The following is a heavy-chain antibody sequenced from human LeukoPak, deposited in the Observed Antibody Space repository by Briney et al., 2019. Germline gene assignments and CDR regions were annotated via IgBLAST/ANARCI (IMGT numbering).Heavy chain of an antibody. D-gene: IGHD3-9*01. CDR1: GGTFSSYA. V-gene: IGHV1-69*05. CDR2: IIPIFGTA. J-gene: IGHJ4*02. Sequence: SVKVSCKASGGTFSSYAISWVRQAPGQGLEWMGGIIPIFGTANYAQKFQGRATMTTDTSTSTAYMELRSLRSDDTAVYYCARGSFPSDDILTGPFDNWGQGTLVTVSS. CDR3: ARGSFPSDDILTGPFDN.